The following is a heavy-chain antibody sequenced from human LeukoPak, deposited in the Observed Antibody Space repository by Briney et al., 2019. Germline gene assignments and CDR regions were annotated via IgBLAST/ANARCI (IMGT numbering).Heavy chain of an antibody. Sequence: ASVKVSCKASGYNFTSYYMHWVRQAPGQGLEWMGIINPSGGSTHYAQKFQGRVTVTRDMSTNTVYMELTSLRSEDTAVYYCARDRRAYYYYMDVWGKGTTVAVSS. V-gene: IGHV1-46*01. CDR2: INPSGGST. CDR3: ARDRRAYYYYMDV. CDR1: GYNFTSYY. J-gene: IGHJ6*03.